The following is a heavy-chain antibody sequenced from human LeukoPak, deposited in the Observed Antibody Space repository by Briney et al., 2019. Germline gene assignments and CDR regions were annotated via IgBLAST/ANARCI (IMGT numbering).Heavy chain of an antibody. V-gene: IGHV3-53*01. Sequence: GGSLRLSCAASGFTFSSYAMSWVRQAPGKGLEWVSVIYTGDKTYYADSVKGRFIISRDNSKNILYLQMDSLRAEDTALYYCVRGTARWGQGTLVTVSS. D-gene: IGHD4-17*01. CDR1: GFTFSSYA. CDR2: IYTGDKT. J-gene: IGHJ4*02. CDR3: VRGTAR.